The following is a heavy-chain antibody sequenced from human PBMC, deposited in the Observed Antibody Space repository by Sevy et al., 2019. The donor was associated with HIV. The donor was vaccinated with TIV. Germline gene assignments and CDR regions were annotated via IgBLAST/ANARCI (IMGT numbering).Heavy chain of an antibody. V-gene: IGHV1-18*01. Sequence: ASVKVSCEASGYTFPNYGLTWVRQAPGQGLEWMGWVSAYNGNTNYPQKLQGRVTMTTDTSTSTAYMELMSLRSDDTAVYYCARDSIPMVQGVIITPYYYGMDVWGQGTTVTVSS. CDR1: GYTFPNYG. CDR3: ARDSIPMVQGVIITPYYYGMDV. CDR2: VSAYNGNT. D-gene: IGHD3-10*01. J-gene: IGHJ6*02.